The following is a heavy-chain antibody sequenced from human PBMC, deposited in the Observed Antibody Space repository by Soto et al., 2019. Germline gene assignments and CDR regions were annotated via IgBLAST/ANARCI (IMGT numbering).Heavy chain of an antibody. CDR1: GYTEPELS. J-gene: IGHJ6*02. Sequence: ASATVSCQIPGYTEPELSMHWVRVEHGQRLDWMGGFDPEDGETIYAQKFQGRVTMTEDTSTDTAYMELSSLRSEDTAVYYCATYRRGRSSIYYYYYAMDDWCQGTTVTVS. V-gene: IGHV1-24*01. CDR2: FDPEDGET. D-gene: IGHD6-6*01. CDR3: ATYRRGRSSIYYYYYAMDD.